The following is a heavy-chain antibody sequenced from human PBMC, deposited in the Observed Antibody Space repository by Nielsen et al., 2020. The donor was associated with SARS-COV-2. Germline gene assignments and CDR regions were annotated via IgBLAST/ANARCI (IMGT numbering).Heavy chain of an antibody. CDR2: IDWDDDK. V-gene: IGHV2-70*11. J-gene: IGHJ4*02. D-gene: IGHD6-6*01. CDR3: ARFLAARTYFDY. Sequence: TLSLTCTVSGGSISSGGYYWSWIRQPPGKALEWLARIDWDDDKYYSTSLKTRLTISKDTSKNQVVLTMTNMDPVDTATYYCARFLAARTYFDYWGQGTLVTVSS. CDR1: GGSISSGGYY.